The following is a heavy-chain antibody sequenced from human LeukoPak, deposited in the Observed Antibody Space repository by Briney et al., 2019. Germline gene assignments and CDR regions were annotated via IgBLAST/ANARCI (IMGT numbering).Heavy chain of an antibody. V-gene: IGHV1-46*01. CDR3: ARSRPRYCSSTSYSPSARGIDP. J-gene: IGHJ5*02. D-gene: IGHD2-2*01. CDR2: INPSGGST. CDR1: GYTFTRYY. Sequence: ASVKVSCKASGYTFTRYYMHWVRQAPGQGLEWMGIINPSGGSTSYAQKFQGRVTMTRDTSTSTVYMELSSLRSEDTAVYYCARSRPRYCSSTSYSPSARGIDPWGQGTLVTVSS.